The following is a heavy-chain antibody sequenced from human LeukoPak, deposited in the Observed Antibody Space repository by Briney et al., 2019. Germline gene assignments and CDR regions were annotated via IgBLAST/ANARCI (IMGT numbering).Heavy chain of an antibody. V-gene: IGHV3-20*04. CDR1: GFTFSSFS. Sequence: GGSLRLSCAASGFTFSSFSMNWVRQAPGKGLEWVSGINWNGGSTGYADSVKGRFTISRDNAKNSLYLQMNSLRAEDTALYYCARRDIVVVPAAIFGAFDIWGQGTMVTVSS. D-gene: IGHD2-2*02. J-gene: IGHJ3*02. CDR3: ARRDIVVVPAAIFGAFDI. CDR2: INWNGGST.